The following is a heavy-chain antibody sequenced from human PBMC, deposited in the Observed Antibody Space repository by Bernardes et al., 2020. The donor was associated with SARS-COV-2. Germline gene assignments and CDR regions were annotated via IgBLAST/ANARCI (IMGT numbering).Heavy chain of an antibody. D-gene: IGHD1-26*01. J-gene: IGHJ3*02. CDR1: GGSISSSSYY. Sequence: SETLSLTCTVSGGSISSSSYYWGWIRQPPGKGLEWIGCIYYSGSTYYNPSLKSRVTISVDTSKNQFSLKLSSVTAADTAVYYCARSEGSYHDAFDIWGQGTMVTVSA. CDR3: ARSEGSYHDAFDI. V-gene: IGHV4-39*01. CDR2: IYYSGST.